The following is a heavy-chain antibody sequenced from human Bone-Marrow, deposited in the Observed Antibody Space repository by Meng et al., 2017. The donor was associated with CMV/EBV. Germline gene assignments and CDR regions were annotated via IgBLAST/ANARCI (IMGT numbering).Heavy chain of an antibody. CDR1: GFTFSSYA. CDR2: ISGSGGST. CDR3: AKGVVATISRHFDY. V-gene: IGHV3-23*01. J-gene: IGHJ4*02. D-gene: IGHD5-12*01. Sequence: GESLKISCAASGFTFSSYAMSWVRQAPGKGLEWVSAISGSGGSTYYADSVKGRFTISRDNSKTTLYLQLNSLRAEDTAVYYCAKGVVATISRHFDYWGQGTLVTVSS.